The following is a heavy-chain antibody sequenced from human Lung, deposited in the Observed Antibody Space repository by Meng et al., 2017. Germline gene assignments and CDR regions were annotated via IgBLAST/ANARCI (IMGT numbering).Heavy chain of an antibody. J-gene: IGHJ4*02. V-gene: IGHV1-18*01. Sequence: QVHPGQSGPEVKKTGASVKGSCKASDYTFTGYGVSWVRQAPGQGLEWMAWLGAHDGDTSFGPKFQGRVTVTADRPTATAYMELRSLRFDDTAVYYCARGTPGRSYANYWGPGTLVTVSS. CDR2: LGAHDGDT. CDR3: ARGTPGRSYANY. CDR1: DYTFTGYG. D-gene: IGHD1-26*01.